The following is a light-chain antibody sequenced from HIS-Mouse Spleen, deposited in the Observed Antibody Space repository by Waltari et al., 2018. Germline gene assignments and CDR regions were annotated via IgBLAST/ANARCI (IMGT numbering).Light chain of an antibody. CDR2: EVS. CDR1: SSDVCGYNY. Sequence: QSALTQPAPVSGSPGQSITISCTATSSDVCGYNYVAWYQQHPGKAPKLMIYEVSNRPSGVSNRFSGSKSGNTASLTISGLQAEDEADYYCSSYTSSSTLWVFGGGTKLTVL. CDR3: SSYTSSSTLWV. V-gene: IGLV2-14*01. J-gene: IGLJ3*02.